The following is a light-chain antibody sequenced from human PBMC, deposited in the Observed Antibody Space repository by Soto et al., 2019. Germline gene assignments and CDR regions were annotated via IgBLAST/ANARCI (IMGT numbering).Light chain of an antibody. J-gene: IGKJ1*01. CDR2: KAS. V-gene: IGKV1-5*03. CDR3: QQYNSYEAWT. Sequence: DIQMTQSPSTLSASVGDRVTITCRASQSISSWLAWYQQKPGKAPKLLIYKASSLESGVLSRFSGSGSGTEFTLTISSLQPDDFATYYCQQYNSYEAWTFGQGTKV. CDR1: QSISSW.